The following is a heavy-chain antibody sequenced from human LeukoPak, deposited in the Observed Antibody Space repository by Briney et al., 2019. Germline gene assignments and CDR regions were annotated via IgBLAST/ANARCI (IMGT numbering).Heavy chain of an antibody. CDR2: INPSVGGT. CDR3: ARHGSGRYYPAEGRVDY. D-gene: IGHD3-10*01. Sequence: AAVKVSFKAFGYGFTSYYIHWVRQAPGQGLEWMGLINPSVGGTTYARKFQGRVTMTRDTSTSTVYMELSSLRSEDTAVYYCARHGSGRYYPAEGRVDYWGQGTLVTVSS. V-gene: IGHV1-46*03. J-gene: IGHJ4*02. CDR1: GYGFTSYY.